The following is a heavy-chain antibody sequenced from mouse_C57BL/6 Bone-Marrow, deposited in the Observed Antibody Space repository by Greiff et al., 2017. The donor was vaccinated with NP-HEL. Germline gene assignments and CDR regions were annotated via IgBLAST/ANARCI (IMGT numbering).Heavy chain of an antibody. CDR2: IWSGGST. CDR3: ASLRRSFAY. Sequence: VKLVESGPGLVQPSQSLSITCTVSGFSFTSYGVHWVRQSPGKGLEWLGVIWSGGSTDYNAAFISRLSISKDNSKSQVFFKMNSLQADDTAIYYCASLRRSFAYWGQGTLVTVSA. J-gene: IGHJ3*01. D-gene: IGHD2-12*01. CDR1: GFSFTSYG. V-gene: IGHV2-2*01.